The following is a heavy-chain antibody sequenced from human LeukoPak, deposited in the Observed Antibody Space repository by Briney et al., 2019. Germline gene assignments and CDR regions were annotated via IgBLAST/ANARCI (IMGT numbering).Heavy chain of an antibody. D-gene: IGHD5-18*01. V-gene: IGHV1-18*01. CDR2: ISAYNGNT. CDR1: GYTFTSYG. CDR3: ARLSEVTWIQGS. Sequence: ASVKVSCKASGYTFTSYGISWVRQAPGQGLEWMGWISAYNGNTNYAQKLHGRVTMTTDTSTRTAYMELRSLRSDDTAVYYCARLSEVTWIQGSWGQGTLVTVSS. J-gene: IGHJ5*02.